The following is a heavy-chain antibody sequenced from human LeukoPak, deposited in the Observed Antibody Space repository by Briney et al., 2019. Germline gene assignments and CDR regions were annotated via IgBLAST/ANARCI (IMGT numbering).Heavy chain of an antibody. CDR2: ISGSGGST. V-gene: IGHV3-23*01. J-gene: IGHJ5*02. CDR3: AKDVIIMPHNWLDP. D-gene: IGHD2-2*01. CDR1: GFTFSSYA. Sequence: GGSLRLSCAASGFTFSSYAMSWVRQAPGKGLEWVSAISGSGGSTYYADSVKGRFTISRDNSKNTLYLQMNSLRAEDTAVYYCAKDVIIMPHNWLDPWGQGTLVTVSS.